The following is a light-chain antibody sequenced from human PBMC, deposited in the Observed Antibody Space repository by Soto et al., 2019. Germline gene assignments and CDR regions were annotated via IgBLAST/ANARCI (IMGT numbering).Light chain of an antibody. J-gene: IGLJ3*02. Sequence: QLVLTQSSSASASLGSSVKLTCTLSSGHSSYIIAWHQQQPGKAPRYLMKLEGSGSYNKGSGVPDRFSGSSSGADRYLTISNLQVEDEADEYCETWDSNNHTVFGVGTQLNVL. CDR2: LEGSGSY. CDR1: SGHSSYI. V-gene: IGLV4-60*02. CDR3: ETWDSNNHTV.